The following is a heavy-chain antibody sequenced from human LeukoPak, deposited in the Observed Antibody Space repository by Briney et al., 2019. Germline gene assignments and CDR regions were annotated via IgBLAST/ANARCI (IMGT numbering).Heavy chain of an antibody. CDR3: ARDLAVAGKFDY. Sequence: GGSLRLSCAASGFTFSSYSMNWVRQAPGKGLEWVSSISSSSYIYYADSVKGRFTISRDNAKNSLYLQMNSLRAEDTAVYYCARDLAVAGKFDYWGQGTLVTVSS. D-gene: IGHD6-19*01. CDR2: ISSSSYI. V-gene: IGHV3-21*01. J-gene: IGHJ4*02. CDR1: GFTFSSYS.